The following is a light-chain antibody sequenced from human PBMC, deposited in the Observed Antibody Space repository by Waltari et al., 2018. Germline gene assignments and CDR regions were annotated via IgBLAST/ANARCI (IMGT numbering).Light chain of an antibody. CDR1: SSNIGSNT. CDR3: AAWDDSLNGFYV. J-gene: IGLJ1*01. CDR2: SKK. V-gene: IGLV1-44*01. Sequence: QSVLTQPPSASGTPGQRVTISCSGSSSNIGSNTVNWYQQLPGTAPELLIYSKKPRPSGVPDRFSGSKSGTSASLAISGLQSEDEADYYCAAWDDSLNGFYVFGTGTKVTVL.